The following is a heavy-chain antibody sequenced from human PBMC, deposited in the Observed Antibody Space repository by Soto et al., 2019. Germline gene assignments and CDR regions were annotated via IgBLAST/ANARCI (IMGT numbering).Heavy chain of an antibody. D-gene: IGHD5-18*01. Sequence: GESLKISCKGSGYSFTIYWIGWVRQMPGKGLEWMGIIYPGDSDTRYSPSFQGRVTISADKAISTAYLQWSSLKASDTAMYYCARPVDTTIRGTFYIWGQGTVVTVSS. J-gene: IGHJ3*02. CDR1: GYSFTIYW. CDR3: ARPVDTTIRGTFYI. V-gene: IGHV5-51*01. CDR2: IYPGDSDT.